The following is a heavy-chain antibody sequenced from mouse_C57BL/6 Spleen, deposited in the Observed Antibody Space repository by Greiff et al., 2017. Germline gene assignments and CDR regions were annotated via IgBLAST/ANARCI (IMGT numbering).Heavy chain of an antibody. V-gene: IGHV5-17*01. J-gene: IGHJ4*01. CDR1: GFTFSDYG. D-gene: IGHD1-1*02. Sequence: EVKVVESGGGLVKPGGSLKLSCAASGFTFSDYGMHWVRQAPEKGLEWVAYISSGSSTIYYADTVKGRFTISRDNAKNTLFLQMTSLRSEDTAMYYCARPEGYGKNAMDYWGQGTSVTVSS. CDR2: ISSGSSTI. CDR3: ARPEGYGKNAMDY.